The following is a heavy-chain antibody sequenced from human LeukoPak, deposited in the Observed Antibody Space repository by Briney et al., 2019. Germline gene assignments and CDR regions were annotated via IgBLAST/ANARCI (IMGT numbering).Heavy chain of an antibody. Sequence: GGSLRLSCAASGFTFSNYPMSWVRQAPGKGLEWVSAISGSGGSTYYADSVKGRFTISRDNSKNTLYLQMNSLRAEDTAVYYCAKGGCSTSCYWFDPWGQGTLVTVSS. CDR2: ISGSGGST. CDR3: AKGGCSTSCYWFDP. D-gene: IGHD2-2*01. J-gene: IGHJ5*02. CDR1: GFTFSNYP. V-gene: IGHV3-23*01.